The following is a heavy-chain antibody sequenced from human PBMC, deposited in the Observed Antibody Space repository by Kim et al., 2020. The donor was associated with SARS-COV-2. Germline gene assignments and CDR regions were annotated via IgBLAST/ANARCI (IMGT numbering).Heavy chain of an antibody. Sequence: NHNPPLKGRVTIPADPSKNQVSLKLSSVTAADTAVYFCARDMGGSYYPDYWGQGALVTVSS. V-gene: IGHV4-4*08. CDR3: ARDMGGSYYPDY. J-gene: IGHJ4*02. D-gene: IGHD1-26*01.